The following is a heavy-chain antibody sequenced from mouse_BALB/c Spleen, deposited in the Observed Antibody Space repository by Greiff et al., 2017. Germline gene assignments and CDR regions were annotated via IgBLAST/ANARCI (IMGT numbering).Heavy chain of an antibody. D-gene: IGHD2-4*01. J-gene: IGHJ1*01. CDR3: ARSMIRNWYFDV. Sequence: EVKLMESGGGLVQPGGSRKLSCAASGFTFSSFGMHWVRQAPEKGLEWVAYISSGSSTIYYADTVKGRFTISRDNPKNTLFLQMTSLRSEDTAMYYCARSMIRNWYFDVWGAGTTVTDSS. V-gene: IGHV5-17*02. CDR1: GFTFSSFG. CDR2: ISSGSSTI.